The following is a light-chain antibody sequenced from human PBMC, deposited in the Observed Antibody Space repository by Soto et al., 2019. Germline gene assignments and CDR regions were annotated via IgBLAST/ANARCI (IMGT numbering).Light chain of an antibody. Sequence: DIQMTQSPSTLSASVGDRVTITCRASQSLSSWLAWYQQKPGKAPKLLIYKASSLESGVPSRFNGSGSGTEFTLTFSSLQTDDFATYNCQQYNSYAFLYTVGQVNKMEIK. CDR1: QSLSSW. CDR2: KAS. V-gene: IGKV1-5*03. J-gene: IGKJ2*01. CDR3: QQYNSYAFLYT.